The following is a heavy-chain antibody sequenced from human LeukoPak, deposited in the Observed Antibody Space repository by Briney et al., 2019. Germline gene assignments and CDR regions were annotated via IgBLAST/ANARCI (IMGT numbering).Heavy chain of an antibody. J-gene: IGHJ3*02. D-gene: IGHD3-10*01. CDR1: GYSFTSYW. CDR3: ASRIYGSGSYLSAFDI. V-gene: IGHV5-10-1*01. CDR2: IDPSDSYT. Sequence: GESLKISCKGSGYSFTSYWISWVRQMPGKGLEWMGRIDPSDSYTNYSPSFQGHVTISADKSISTAYLQWSSLKASDTAMYYCASRIYGSGSYLSAFDIWGQGTMVTVSS.